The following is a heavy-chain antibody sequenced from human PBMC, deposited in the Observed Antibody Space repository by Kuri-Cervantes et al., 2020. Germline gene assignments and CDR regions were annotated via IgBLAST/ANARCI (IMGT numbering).Heavy chain of an antibody. CDR3: ASTKWELLNTPPLDY. V-gene: IGHV3-30*03. CDR2: VSYDGSHK. D-gene: IGHD1-26*01. Sequence: GGSLRLSCAASGFTFSDYYMSRIRQAPGKGLEWVAVVSYDGSHKCYADSVKGRFTISRDNSKNTLYLQMNSLRAEDTAVYYCASTKWELLNTPPLDYWGQGTLVTVSS. CDR1: GFTFSDYY. J-gene: IGHJ4*02.